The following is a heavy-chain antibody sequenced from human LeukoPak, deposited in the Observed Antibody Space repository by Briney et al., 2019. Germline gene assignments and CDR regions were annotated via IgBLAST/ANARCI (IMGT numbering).Heavy chain of an antibody. CDR3: ARGRYYYYMDV. Sequence: GGSLGLSCAASGFTFSSYSMNWVRQAPGKGLEWVSYISSSSSTIYYADSVKGRFTISRDNAKNSLYLQMNSLRAEDTAVYYCARGRYYYYMDVWGKGTTVTVSS. V-gene: IGHV3-48*01. CDR1: GFTFSSYS. J-gene: IGHJ6*03. CDR2: ISSSSSTI.